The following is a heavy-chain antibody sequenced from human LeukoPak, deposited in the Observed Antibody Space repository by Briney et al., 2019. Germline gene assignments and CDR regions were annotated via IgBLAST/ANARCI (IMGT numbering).Heavy chain of an antibody. D-gene: IGHD6-19*01. V-gene: IGHV3-30-3*01. CDR1: GFTFSSYA. J-gene: IGHJ4*02. CDR2: ISYDGSNK. CDR3: ARASRIAVAHYYFDY. Sequence: GGSLRLSCAASGFTFSSYAMHWVRQAPGKGLEWVAVISYDGSNKYYADSVKGRFTISRDNSKNTLYLQMNSLRAEDTAVYYCARASRIAVAHYYFDYWGQGTLVAVSS.